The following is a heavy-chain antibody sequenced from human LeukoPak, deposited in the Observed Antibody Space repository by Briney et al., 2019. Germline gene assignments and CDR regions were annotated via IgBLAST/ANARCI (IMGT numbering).Heavy chain of an antibody. CDR2: ISWNSGSI. V-gene: IGHV3-9*01. CDR3: AKDMRGAAPSYYYYMDV. Sequence: GGSLRLSCAASGFTFDDYAVHWVRQAPGKGLEWVSGISWNSGSIGYADSVKGRFTISRDNAKNSLYLQMNSLRAEDTALYYCAKDMRGAAPSYYYYMDVWGKGTTVTVSS. CDR1: GFTFDDYA. D-gene: IGHD6-6*01. J-gene: IGHJ6*03.